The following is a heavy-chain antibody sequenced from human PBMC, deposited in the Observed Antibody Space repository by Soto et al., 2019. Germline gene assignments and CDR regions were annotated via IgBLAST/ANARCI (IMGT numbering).Heavy chain of an antibody. D-gene: IGHD3-3*01. CDR1: GFTVSSNY. CDR2: IYSGGST. Sequence: GGSLRLCCAASGFTVSSNYMSWVRQAPGKGLEWVSVIYSGGSTYYADSVKGRFTISRDNSKNTLYLQMNSLRAEDTAVYYCARGPDYDFWSGRALCDYYYYMDVWGKGTTVSVCS. CDR3: ARGPDYDFWSGRALCDYYYYMDV. J-gene: IGHJ6*03. V-gene: IGHV3-66*01.